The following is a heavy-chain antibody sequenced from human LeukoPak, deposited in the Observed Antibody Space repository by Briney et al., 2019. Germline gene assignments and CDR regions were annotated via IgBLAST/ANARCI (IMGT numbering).Heavy chain of an antibody. CDR2: ISSSSSYT. J-gene: IGHJ6*03. V-gene: IGHV3-21*01. Sequence: PGGSLRLSCAASGFTFSSYSMNWVRQAPGKGLEWVSSISSSSSYTYYADSVKGRFTISRDNAKNSLYLQMNSLRAEDTAVYYCARVRCSSTSCSFSYYYYYMDVWGKGTTVTVSS. CDR3: ARVRCSSTSCSFSYYYYYMDV. D-gene: IGHD2-2*01. CDR1: GFTFSSYS.